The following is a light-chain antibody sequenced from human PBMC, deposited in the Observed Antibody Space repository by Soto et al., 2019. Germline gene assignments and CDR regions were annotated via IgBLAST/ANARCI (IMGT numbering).Light chain of an antibody. J-gene: IGKJ3*01. CDR1: QGITNF. CDR3: QKYSSGQFT. CDR2: AAS. V-gene: IGKV1-27*01. Sequence: DIQMTQSPSSLSASVGDRVTITCRASQGITNFLAWYQQKPGTVPKLLIYAASTLQSGVPSRFSGSGFGTDFTLNISRLQPEDVATYYCQKYSSGQFTFGPGTKVDIK.